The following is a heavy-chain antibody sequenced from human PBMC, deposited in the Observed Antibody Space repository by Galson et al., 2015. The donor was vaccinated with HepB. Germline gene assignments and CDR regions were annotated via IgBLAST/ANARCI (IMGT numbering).Heavy chain of an antibody. CDR2: ISYDGSNK. D-gene: IGHD4-17*01. CDR1: GFTFSSYG. CDR3: AKEGVMTTVKGGGRARPYFNY. J-gene: IGHJ4*02. V-gene: IGHV3-30*18. Sequence: SLRLSCAASGFTFSSYGMHWVRQAPGKGLEWVAVISYDGSNKYYADSVKGRFTISRDNSKNTLYLQMNSLRAEDTAVYYCAKEGVMTTVKGGGRARPYFNYWGQGTLVTVSS.